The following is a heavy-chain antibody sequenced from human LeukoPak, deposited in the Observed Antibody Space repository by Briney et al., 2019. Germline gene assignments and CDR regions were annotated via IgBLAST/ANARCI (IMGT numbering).Heavy chain of an antibody. Sequence: SETLSLTCAVYGGSFSGYYWSWIRQPPGKGLEWIGEINHSGSTNYNPSLKSRVTISVDTSKNQFSLKLSSVTAADTAVYYCARDRGGQYYYDSYPYIWGQGTMVTVSS. CDR2: INHSGST. D-gene: IGHD3-22*01. CDR3: ARDRGGQYYYDSYPYI. CDR1: GGSFSGYY. V-gene: IGHV4-34*01. J-gene: IGHJ3*02.